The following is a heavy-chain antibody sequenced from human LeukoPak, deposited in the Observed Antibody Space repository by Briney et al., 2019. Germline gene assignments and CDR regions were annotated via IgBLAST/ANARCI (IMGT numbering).Heavy chain of an antibody. D-gene: IGHD3-9*01. CDR2: MNPNSGNT. J-gene: IGHJ5*02. CDR1: GYTFTSYD. CDR3: ARGVFRGTNDWLITKIPPAGDR. Sequence: ASVKVSCKASGYTFTSYDINWVRQATGQGLEWMGWMNPNSGNTGYAQKFQGRVTMTRNTSISTAYMELSSLRSEDTAVYYCARGVFRGTNDWLITKIPPAGDRWGQGTLVTVSS. V-gene: IGHV1-8*01.